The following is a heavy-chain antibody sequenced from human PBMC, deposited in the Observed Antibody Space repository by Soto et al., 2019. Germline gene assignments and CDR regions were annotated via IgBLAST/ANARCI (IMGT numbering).Heavy chain of an antibody. V-gene: IGHV3-33*01. CDR3: ARVGCSGGTCYNWFDP. CDR1: GFIFSNYG. J-gene: IGHJ5*02. Sequence: QEQLVESGGGVVQPGRSLKLSCAASGFIFSNYGMHWVRQPPGKGLEWVAVIWSDGSDERYADSVAGRFSISRDNSKNTLYLQMNSLRVEDTALYYCARVGCSGGTCYNWFDPWCQGTLVTVSS. D-gene: IGHD2-15*01. CDR2: IWSDGSDE.